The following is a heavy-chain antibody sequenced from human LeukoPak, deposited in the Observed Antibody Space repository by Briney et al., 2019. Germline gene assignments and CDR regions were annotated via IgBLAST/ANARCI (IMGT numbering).Heavy chain of an antibody. CDR1: GYTFTICY. CDR3: VRDKRYFDY. V-gene: IGHV1-2*02. J-gene: IGHJ4*02. CDR2: INPNSGGT. Sequence: ASVKLSCKASGYTFTICYMHWVRQAPGQGLEWMGWINPNSGGTNYVQKFQGRVTMTRDTSISTAYMELSRLRSDDTAVYYCVRDKRYFDYWGQGTLVTVSS.